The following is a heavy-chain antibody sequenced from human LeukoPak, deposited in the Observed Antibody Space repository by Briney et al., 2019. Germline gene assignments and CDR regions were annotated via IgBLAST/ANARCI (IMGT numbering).Heavy chain of an antibody. CDR3: ARTRGSCEIDY. V-gene: IGHV4-59*01. D-gene: IGHD1-26*01. CDR1: GGSISSYY. CDR2: IYYSGST. J-gene: IGHJ4*02. Sequence: SETLSLTCTVSGGSISSYYWSWIRQPPGKGLEWIGYIYYSGSTNYNPSLKSRVTISVDTSKNQFSLKLSSVTAADTAVYYCARTRGSCEIDYWGQGTLVTVSS.